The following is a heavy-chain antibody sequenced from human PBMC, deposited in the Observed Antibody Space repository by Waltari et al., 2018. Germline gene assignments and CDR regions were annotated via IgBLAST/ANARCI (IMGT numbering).Heavy chain of an antibody. CDR2: IDTSGST. J-gene: IGHJ4*02. Sequence: QVQLQESGPGLVKPSQTLSLTCTVSGGSISSGSYHWSWIRQPAGKGLEWIGYIDTSGSTNYNPSLKSRVTISVDTSKNQFSLKLSSVTAADTAVYYCARDLLDYGDLYYFDYWGQGTLVTVSS. D-gene: IGHD4-17*01. V-gene: IGHV4-61*09. CDR1: GGSISSGSYH. CDR3: ARDLLDYGDLYYFDY.